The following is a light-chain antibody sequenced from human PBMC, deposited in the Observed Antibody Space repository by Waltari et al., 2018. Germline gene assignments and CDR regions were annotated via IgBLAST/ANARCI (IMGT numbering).Light chain of an antibody. V-gene: IGKV3-15*01. CDR1: QSVSSS. CDR3: VQYKNWPS. CDR2: GAS. Sequence: EIVMTQSPATLSVSPGERATLSCRASQSVSSSLAWYQQKPGQPPRLLIHGASSRATGIPARFSGSGSGTEFTLTINSLQSDEFAVYYCVQYKNWPSFGPGTKVEIK. J-gene: IGKJ3*01.